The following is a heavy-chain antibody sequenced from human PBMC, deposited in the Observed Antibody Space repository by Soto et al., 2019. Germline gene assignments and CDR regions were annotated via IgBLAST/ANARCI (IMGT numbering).Heavy chain of an antibody. CDR2: ISSNGGGT. CDR1: GFTFSNYA. D-gene: IGHD2-8*01. V-gene: IGHV3-64*01. J-gene: IGHJ4*02. Sequence: EVQLVESGGGLVQPGGSLRLSCAASGFTFSNYAMHWVRQAPGKGLEFVSAISSNGGGTFYANSMKGRFTISRDNSKNTLYLQMGSLRAEDMAVYYCARDRCTNGVCCAPSEYWGQGTLVTVSS. CDR3: ARDRCTNGVCCAPSEY.